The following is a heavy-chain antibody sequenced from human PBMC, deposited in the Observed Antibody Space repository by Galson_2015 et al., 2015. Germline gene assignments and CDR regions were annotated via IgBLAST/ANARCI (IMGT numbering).Heavy chain of an antibody. Sequence: TLSLTCTVSGVSISNYYWSWIRQPPGKGLEWIGHIFYSGNTNYDPSLKSRVTLSVDTSKNQISLKLSSVTAADTAFYYCARHVYGSGSYALDFWGQGTLVTVSS. CDR2: IFYSGNT. CDR3: ARHVYGSGSYALDF. CDR1: GVSISNYY. J-gene: IGHJ4*02. V-gene: IGHV4-59*08. D-gene: IGHD3-10*01.